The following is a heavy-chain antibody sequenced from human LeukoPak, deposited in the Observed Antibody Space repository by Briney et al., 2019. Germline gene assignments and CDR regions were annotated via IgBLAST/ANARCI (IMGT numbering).Heavy chain of an antibody. J-gene: IGHJ3*02. CDR1: GGSISTSNW. Sequence: SGTLSLTCAVSGGSISTSNWWSWVRRPPGKGLEWIGEIYHSGSTNYNPSLKSRVTMSVDTSKNQFSLKLSSVTAADTAVYYCARSSNGYYYDSSGYYHDAFDIWGQGTMVTVSS. CDR2: IYHSGST. CDR3: ARSSNGYYYDSSGYYHDAFDI. D-gene: IGHD3-22*01. V-gene: IGHV4-4*02.